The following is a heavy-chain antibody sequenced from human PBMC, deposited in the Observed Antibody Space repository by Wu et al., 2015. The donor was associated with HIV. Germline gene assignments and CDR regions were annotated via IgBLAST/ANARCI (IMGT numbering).Heavy chain of an antibody. CDR1: GDIFRSYI. Sequence: QVQLVQSGAEVKRPGSSVKVSCKASGDIFRSYIISWMRQAPGQGLEWMGWVSPYNGDTLYTQKFQGRVTMTTDTSTTTVYMDLRSLKSDDTAVYYCARDRPYFDFWGQGTLVTVSS. J-gene: IGHJ4*02. CDR2: VSPYNGDT. CDR3: ARDRPYFDF. V-gene: IGHV1-18*04.